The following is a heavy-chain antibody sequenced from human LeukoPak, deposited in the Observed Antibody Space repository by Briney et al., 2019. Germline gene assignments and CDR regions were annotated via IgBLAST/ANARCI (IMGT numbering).Heavy chain of an antibody. J-gene: IGHJ4*02. CDR1: GGSISSYY. Sequence: SETLSLTCTVSGGSISSYYWSWIRQPPGKGLEWIGEINHSGSTNYNPSLKSRVTISVDTSKNQFSLKLSSVTAADTAVYYCARTWGESSVRGLLEYWGQGTLVTVSS. CDR2: INHSGST. V-gene: IGHV4-34*01. D-gene: IGHD1-1*01. CDR3: ARTWGESSVRGLLEY.